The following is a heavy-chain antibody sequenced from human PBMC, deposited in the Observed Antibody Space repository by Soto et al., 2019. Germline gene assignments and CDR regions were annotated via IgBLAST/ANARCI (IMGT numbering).Heavy chain of an antibody. CDR3: AKGREQNWNFDY. Sequence: EVQLLESGGGSVQPGGSLRLSCAASGFTFSSYAMHWVRRPPGKGLEWVSSISGSGGTAYYADSVKGRFSISRDSLVNTLYQQMNSLRAENPAVYYCAKGREQNWNFDYWGQGTLVTVSP. D-gene: IGHD1-1*01. V-gene: IGHV3-23*01. CDR2: ISGSGGTA. CDR1: GFTFSSYA. J-gene: IGHJ4*02.